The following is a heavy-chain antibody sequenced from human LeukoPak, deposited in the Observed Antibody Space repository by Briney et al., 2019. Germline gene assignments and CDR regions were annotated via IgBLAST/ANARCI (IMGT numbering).Heavy chain of an antibody. CDR1: GGSISSSSYY. CDR3: ARRITIFGVVITAHFDY. CDR2: VYYRGST. D-gene: IGHD3-3*01. V-gene: IGHV4-39*01. Sequence: SETLSLTCTVSGGSISSSSYYWGWIRQPPGKGLEWIGSVYYRGSTYYNPSLKSRVTISVDTSKNQFSLKLSSVTAADTAVYYCARRITIFGVVITAHFDYWGQGTLVTVSS. J-gene: IGHJ4*02.